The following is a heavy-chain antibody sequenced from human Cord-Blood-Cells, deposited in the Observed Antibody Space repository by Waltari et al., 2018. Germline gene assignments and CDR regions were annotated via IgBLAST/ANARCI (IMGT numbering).Heavy chain of an antibody. V-gene: IGHV4-34*01. CDR1: GGSFSGYY. D-gene: IGHD2-2*02. CDR2: INHSGST. Sequence: QVQLQQWGAGLLKPSETLSLTCAVYGGSFSGYYWTWIRQPPGTGLEWIGEINHSGSTNYNPSLKSRVTISVDTSKNQFSLKLSSVTAADTAVYYCARDGYRGYCSSTSCYNHDAFDIWGQGTMVTVSS. CDR3: ARDGYRGYCSSTSCYNHDAFDI. J-gene: IGHJ3*02.